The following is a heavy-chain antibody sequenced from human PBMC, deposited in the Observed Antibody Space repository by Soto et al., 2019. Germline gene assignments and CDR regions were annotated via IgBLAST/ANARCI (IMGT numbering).Heavy chain of an antibody. CDR3: ARDRTEYCSGGSCYSEAGDY. V-gene: IGHV1-18*01. D-gene: IGHD2-15*01. Sequence: ASVKVSCKASGYTFTSYGISWVRQAPGQGLEWMGWISAYNGNTNYAQKLQGRVTMTTDTSTSTAYMELRSLRSDDTAVYYCARDRTEYCSGGSCYSEAGDYWGQ. J-gene: IGHJ4*02. CDR2: ISAYNGNT. CDR1: GYTFTSYG.